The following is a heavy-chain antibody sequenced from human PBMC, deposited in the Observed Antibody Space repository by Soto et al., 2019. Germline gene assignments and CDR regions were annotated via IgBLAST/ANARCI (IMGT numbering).Heavy chain of an antibody. CDR2: VNSDGSST. J-gene: IGHJ4*02. CDR3: ACGISTAEVVFDY. D-gene: IGHD6-13*01. Sequence: LRLSCAASGFTFSSYWMHWVRQAPGKGLVWVPRVNSDGSSTSYADSVKGRFTISRDNAKNTLYLQMNSLRAEDTAIYYCACGISTAEVVFDYWGQGTLVTVSS. CDR1: GFTFSSYW. V-gene: IGHV3-74*01.